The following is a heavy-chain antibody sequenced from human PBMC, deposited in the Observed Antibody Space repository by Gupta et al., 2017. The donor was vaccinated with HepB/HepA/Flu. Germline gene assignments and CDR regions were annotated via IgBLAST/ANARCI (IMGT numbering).Heavy chain of an antibody. V-gene: IGHV4-31*11. CDR2: IHNSGSI. CDR3: ARAGNFAGVV. Sequence: QVQLQASGPGLVKPSQTLSLTCAVSGGSISSGGYFWTWIRQHPGKGLEWIGCIHNSGSIQYNPSLKSRVTISGDTPKNQFSRNLSSVTAADTAVYYCARAGNFAGVVWGPGTLVTVSP. CDR1: GGSISSGGYF. D-gene: IGHD1-7*01. J-gene: IGHJ4*02.